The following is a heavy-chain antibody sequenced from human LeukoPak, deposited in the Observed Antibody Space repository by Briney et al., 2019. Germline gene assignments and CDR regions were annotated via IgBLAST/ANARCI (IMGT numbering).Heavy chain of an antibody. Sequence: GGSLRLSCAASGFTFSSYSMNWVRQAPGKGLEWVSSISSSGDYTYYADSVKGRFTISRDNAKKSLHLQLNSLTVEDTAVYLCARASDGYHSDYWGQGTLVTVS. CDR1: GFTFSSYS. J-gene: IGHJ4*02. CDR2: ISSSGDYT. D-gene: IGHD5-24*01. V-gene: IGHV3-21*01. CDR3: ARASDGYHSDY.